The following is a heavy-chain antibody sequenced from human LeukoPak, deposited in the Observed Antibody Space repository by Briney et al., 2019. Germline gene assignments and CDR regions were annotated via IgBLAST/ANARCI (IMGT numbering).Heavy chain of an antibody. CDR3: AKSYEPFRRNILPGLSAFDI. V-gene: IGHV3-23*01. CDR1: GFTFSSYA. D-gene: IGHD3-16*01. CDR2: ISGSGGST. Sequence: GGSLRLSCAASGFTFSSYAMSWVRQAPGKGLEWVSAISGSGGSTYYADSVKGRFTISRDNSKNTLYLQMNSLRAEDTAVYYCAKSYEPFRRNILPGLSAFDIWGQGTMVTVSS. J-gene: IGHJ3*02.